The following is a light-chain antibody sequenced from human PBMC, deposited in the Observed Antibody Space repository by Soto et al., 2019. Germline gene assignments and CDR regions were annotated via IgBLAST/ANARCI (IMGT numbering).Light chain of an antibody. CDR3: SSYTSSNTLHVV. Sequence: QSVLTQPASVSGSPGQSITISCTGTSSDVGGYNYVSWYQQHPGKAPKLMIYDVSNRPSGVSNRFSGSKSGNTASLTISGLQAEDEADYYCSSYTSSNTLHVVFGGGTKVTVL. J-gene: IGLJ2*01. CDR2: DVS. V-gene: IGLV2-14*01. CDR1: SSDVGGYNY.